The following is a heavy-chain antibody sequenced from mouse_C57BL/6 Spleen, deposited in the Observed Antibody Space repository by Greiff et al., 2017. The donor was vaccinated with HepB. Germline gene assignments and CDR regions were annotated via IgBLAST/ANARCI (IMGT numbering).Heavy chain of an antibody. CDR2: INPNNGGT. D-gene: IGHD1-1*01. Sequence: EVQLQQSGPELVKPGASVKISCKASGYTFTNYYMNWVKQSHGKSLEWIGDINPNNGGTSYNQKFKGNATLTVDKSSSTAYMELRSLTSEDSAVYYCARTTVVSFDYWGQGTTLTVSS. V-gene: IGHV1-26*01. CDR3: ARTTVVSFDY. J-gene: IGHJ2*01. CDR1: GYTFTNYY.